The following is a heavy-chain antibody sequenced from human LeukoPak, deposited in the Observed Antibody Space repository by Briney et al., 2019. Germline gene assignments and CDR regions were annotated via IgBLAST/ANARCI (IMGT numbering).Heavy chain of an antibody. J-gene: IGHJ4*02. CDR2: ISGSGGST. Sequence: GGSLRHSCAASGFTFSSYAMSWVRQAPGKGLEWVSAISGSGGSTYYADSVKGRFTISRDNSKNTLYLQMNSLRAEDTAVYYCANGPYVWGSYRPFDYWGQGTLVTVSS. V-gene: IGHV3-23*01. D-gene: IGHD3-16*02. CDR1: GFTFSSYA. CDR3: ANGPYVWGSYRPFDY.